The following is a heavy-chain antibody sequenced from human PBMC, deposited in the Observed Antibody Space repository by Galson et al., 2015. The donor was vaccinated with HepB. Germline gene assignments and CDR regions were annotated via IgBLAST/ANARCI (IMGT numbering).Heavy chain of an antibody. D-gene: IGHD3-10*01. Sequence: SLRLSCAASGFTFGNYAMSWVRQAPGKGLEWVSGISGSGGSTYYADSVKGRFSISRDNSKNTLYLQMNSLRAEDTAVYNCAKVDYGSGSFYKGGFDYWGQGTLVTVSS. CDR2: ISGSGGST. CDR3: AKVDYGSGSFYKGGFDY. J-gene: IGHJ4*02. V-gene: IGHV3-23*01. CDR1: GFTFGNYA.